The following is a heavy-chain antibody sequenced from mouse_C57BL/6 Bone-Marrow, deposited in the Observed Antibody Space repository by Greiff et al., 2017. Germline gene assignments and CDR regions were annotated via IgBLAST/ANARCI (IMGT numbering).Heavy chain of an antibody. CDR1: GYKFTGYW. CDR3: ARWGWEGTFDY. CDR2: ILPGSGST. J-gene: IGHJ2*01. Sequence: QVQLQQSGAELMKPGASVKLSCKATGYKFTGYWIEWVKQRPGHGLEWIGEILPGSGSTNYTEKFQGKATLTADTSSNTAYMQLSSLTTEDSAIYYCARWGWEGTFDYWGQGTTLTVSS. V-gene: IGHV1-9*01. D-gene: IGHD3-3*01.